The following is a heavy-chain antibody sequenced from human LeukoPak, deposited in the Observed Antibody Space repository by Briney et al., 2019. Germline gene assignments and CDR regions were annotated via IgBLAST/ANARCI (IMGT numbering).Heavy chain of an antibody. Sequence: ASVKVSCKASGYTFTGYYMHWVRQAPGQGLEWMGWINPNSGGTNYAQKFQGRVTMTRDTSISTAYMELSRLRSDDTAVYYCARLGSGITGTTALIDYWGQGTLVTVSS. CDR1: GYTFTGYY. CDR2: INPNSGGT. CDR3: ARLGSGITGTTALIDY. V-gene: IGHV1-2*02. J-gene: IGHJ4*02. D-gene: IGHD1-7*01.